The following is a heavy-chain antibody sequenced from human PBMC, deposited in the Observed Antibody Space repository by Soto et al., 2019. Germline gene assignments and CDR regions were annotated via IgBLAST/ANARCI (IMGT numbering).Heavy chain of an antibody. CDR2: IYYSGST. Sequence: SETLSLTCTVSGGSISSSSYYWGWIRQPPGKGLEWIGSIYYSGSTYYNPSLKSRVTISVDTSKNQFSLKLSSVTAADTAVYYCARNVPVTRGVFDYWGQGTLVTVSS. V-gene: IGHV4-39*01. CDR3: ARNVPVTRGVFDY. D-gene: IGHD4-17*01. J-gene: IGHJ4*02. CDR1: GGSISSSSYY.